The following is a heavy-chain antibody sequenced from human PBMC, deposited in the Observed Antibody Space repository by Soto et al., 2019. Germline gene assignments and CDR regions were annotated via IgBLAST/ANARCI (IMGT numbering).Heavy chain of an antibody. CDR1: GFTFSSYA. CDR2: ISYDGSNK. D-gene: IGHD6-13*01. V-gene: IGHV3-30-3*01. Sequence: QVQLVESGGGVVQPGRSLRLPCAASGFTFSSYAMHWVRQAPGKGLEWVAVISYDGSNKYYADSVKGRFTISRDNSKNPLYLQMNSLRAEDTAVYYWARADSIAAARDYWGQGTLVTVSS. J-gene: IGHJ4*02. CDR3: ARADSIAAARDY.